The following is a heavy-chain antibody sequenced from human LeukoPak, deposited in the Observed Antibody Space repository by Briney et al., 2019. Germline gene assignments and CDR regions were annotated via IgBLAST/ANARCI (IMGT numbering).Heavy chain of an antibody. D-gene: IGHD3-3*01. Sequence: ASVKVSCKASGYTFTSCDINWVRQATGQGLEWMGWINPNSGNTGYAQKFQGRVTMTRNTSISTAYMELSSLRSDDTAVYYCARGPHKHPYSDFWSAHGSYYYYMDVWGKGTTVSVSS. CDR2: INPNSGNT. CDR3: ARGPHKHPYSDFWSAHGSYYYYMDV. J-gene: IGHJ6*03. CDR1: GYTFTSCD. V-gene: IGHV1-8*01.